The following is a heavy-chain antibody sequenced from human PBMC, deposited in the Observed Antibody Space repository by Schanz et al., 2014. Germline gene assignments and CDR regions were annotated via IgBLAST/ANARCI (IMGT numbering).Heavy chain of an antibody. CDR2: IYDSGNT. CDR1: GASVSSDNW. J-gene: IGHJ4*02. CDR3: ARGGQGFGEPHQRLFEY. Sequence: QVQLEESGAGLVKPSGTLSLTCAVSGASVSSDNWWNWVRQPPGKGLEWIGEIYDSGNTNYNPSLKSRVTLSVDDSKNQFSRHLPSVTAADTAVYYCARGGQGFGEPHQRLFEYWGPGTLVTVSS. V-gene: IGHV4-4*02. D-gene: IGHD3-10*01.